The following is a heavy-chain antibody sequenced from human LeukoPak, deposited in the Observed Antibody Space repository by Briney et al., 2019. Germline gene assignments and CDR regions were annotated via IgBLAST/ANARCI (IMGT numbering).Heavy chain of an antibody. CDR2: IYSSGRT. CDR3: PKSGGYGLIDY. Sequence: SETLSLTCTVSGASISGSGYYWGWIRQPPGKGLEWIGSIYSSGRTYYNASLQSRVTISIETSKNQISLRLNSVTAADTAMYYCPKSGGYGLIDYWGQGTLVTVSS. V-gene: IGHV4-39*01. CDR1: GASISGSGYY. J-gene: IGHJ4*02. D-gene: IGHD1-26*01.